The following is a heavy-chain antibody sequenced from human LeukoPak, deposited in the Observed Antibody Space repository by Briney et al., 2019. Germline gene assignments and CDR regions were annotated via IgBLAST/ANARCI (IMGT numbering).Heavy chain of an antibody. CDR3: ARSPGLDTAVVNRP. Sequence: SVKVSCKTSGYTFTGYYTHWVRQAPGQGLEWMGWINPNSGGTNYAQNFQGRVTMTRDTSINTAYMELGRLRSDDTAVYYCARSPGLDTAVVNRPWGQGTLITVSS. CDR2: INPNSGGT. J-gene: IGHJ5*02. D-gene: IGHD5-18*01. CDR1: GYTFTGYY. V-gene: IGHV1-2*02.